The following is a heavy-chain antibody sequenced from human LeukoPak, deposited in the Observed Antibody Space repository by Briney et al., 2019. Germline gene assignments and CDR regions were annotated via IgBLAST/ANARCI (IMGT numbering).Heavy chain of an antibody. Sequence: PGGSLRLSCAASGFTFSSYWMSWVRQAPGKGLEWVANIKQDGSEKYYVDSVKGRFTISRDNAKNSLYLQMNSLRAEDTAVYYCARDWEATQVGTTITGNFDYWGQGTLVSVSS. CDR1: GFTFSSYW. V-gene: IGHV3-7*01. CDR2: IKQDGSEK. D-gene: IGHD5-24*01. CDR3: ARDWEATQVGTTITGNFDY. J-gene: IGHJ4*02.